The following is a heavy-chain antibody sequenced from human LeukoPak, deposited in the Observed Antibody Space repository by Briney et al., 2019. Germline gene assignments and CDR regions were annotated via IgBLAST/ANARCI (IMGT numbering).Heavy chain of an antibody. J-gene: IGHJ1*01. CDR3: ARDRYFGA. Sequence: GGSLRLSCAASGFTFSNYWMSWVRQAPGMGLEWVANIKEDGSESHYVGSVKGRFTISRDSAKKSLYLQMNSLRVEDTAVYFCARDRYFGAWGQGTLITVSS. CDR1: GFTFSNYW. V-gene: IGHV3-7*01. D-gene: IGHD3-10*01. CDR2: IKEDGSES.